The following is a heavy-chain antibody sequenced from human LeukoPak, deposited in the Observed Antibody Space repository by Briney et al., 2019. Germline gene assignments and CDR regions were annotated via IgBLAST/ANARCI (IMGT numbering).Heavy chain of an antibody. Sequence: GGPLRLSCNASGFTFSSFDMHWVRQATGQGLEWISTIGTASDTYYPRTVEGRFTLSREHAKNCLYLQMNSLTAGDTAVDYCARGPHRGKYYYMDGWGKGTTVTAYS. CDR2: IGTASDT. J-gene: IGHJ6*03. CDR1: GFTFSSFD. CDR3: ARGPHRGKYYYMDG. V-gene: IGHV3-13*01. D-gene: IGHD1-1*01.